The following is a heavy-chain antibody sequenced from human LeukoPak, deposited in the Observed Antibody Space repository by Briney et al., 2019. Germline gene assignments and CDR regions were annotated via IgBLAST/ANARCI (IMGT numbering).Heavy chain of an antibody. CDR1: GYSISSGYY. D-gene: IGHD3-16*02. CDR3: ARGGVITFGGVIDY. V-gene: IGHV4-38-2*01. Sequence: SETLSLTCAVSGYSISSGYYWGWIRRPPGKGLEWIGSIYHSGSTYYNPSLKSRVTISVDTSKNQFSLKLSSVTAADTAVYYCARGGVITFGGVIDYWGQGTLVTVPS. J-gene: IGHJ4*02. CDR2: IYHSGST.